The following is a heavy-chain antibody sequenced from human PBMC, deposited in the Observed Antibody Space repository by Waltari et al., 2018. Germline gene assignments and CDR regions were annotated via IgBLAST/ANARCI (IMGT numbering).Heavy chain of an antibody. Sequence: QVQLVESGGGVVQPGRSLRLYCAAYGFTFSSYGMHWVRQAPGKGLEWVAVISYDGSNKYYADSVKGRFTISRDNSKNTLYLQMNSLRAEDTAEYYCAKDLYDYGDQTLRNYFDYWGQGTLVTVSS. D-gene: IGHD4-17*01. CDR2: ISYDGSNK. V-gene: IGHV3-30*18. CDR3: AKDLYDYGDQTLRNYFDY. CDR1: GFTFSSYG. J-gene: IGHJ4*02.